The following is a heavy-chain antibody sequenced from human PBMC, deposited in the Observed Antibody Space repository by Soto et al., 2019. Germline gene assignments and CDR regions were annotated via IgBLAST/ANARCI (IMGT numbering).Heavy chain of an antibody. V-gene: IGHV1-69*02. Sequence: SVKVSCKASGGTFSSYTMSWVRQAPGQGLEWMGRIIPNIGIAHYAQKFQGRVTMTTDKSTTTAYMELSSLRSEDTALYYCATGGGALDVWGQGTMVTVSS. D-gene: IGHD3-16*01. CDR2: IIPNIGIA. CDR3: ATGGGALDV. CDR1: GGTFSSYT. J-gene: IGHJ3*01.